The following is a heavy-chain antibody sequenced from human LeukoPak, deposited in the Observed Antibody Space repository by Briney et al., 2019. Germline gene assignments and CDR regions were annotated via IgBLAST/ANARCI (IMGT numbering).Heavy chain of an antibody. V-gene: IGHV1-69*02. J-gene: IGHJ6*02. CDR2: IIPMVDIA. Sequence: SVKVSCKASGGTFSSYTITWVRQAPGQGLEWMGRIIPMVDIANYAQNFQGRVTITADKSTSTAYMELTSLRSGDTAVYYCARARSIVGATGALYNGMDVWGQGTTVTVSS. CDR1: GGTFSSYT. CDR3: ARARSIVGATGALYNGMDV. D-gene: IGHD1-26*01.